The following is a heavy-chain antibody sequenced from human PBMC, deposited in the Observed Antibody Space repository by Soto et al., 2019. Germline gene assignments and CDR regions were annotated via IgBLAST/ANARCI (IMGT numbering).Heavy chain of an antibody. CDR1: GFTLGDYS. J-gene: IGHJ4*02. Sequence: EVQLVESGGGFVEPGRSLRLSCTASGFTLGDYSMTWFRQAPGKGLEWVGFIRSKAFGGTTEYAASVKGRFTISRDDSKSIAYLQMNSLKTEDTAVYYCSRVFPSIEAAAWPFDYWGQGTLVTVSS. D-gene: IGHD6-13*01. CDR3: SRVFPSIEAAAWPFDY. V-gene: IGHV3-49*03. CDR2: IRSKAFGGTT.